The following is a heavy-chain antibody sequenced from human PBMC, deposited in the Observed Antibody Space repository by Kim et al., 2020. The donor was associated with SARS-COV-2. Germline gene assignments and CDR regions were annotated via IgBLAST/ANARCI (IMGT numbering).Heavy chain of an antibody. CDR3: TTPQPGQLLFYYYGMDA. J-gene: IGHJ6*02. Sequence: GGSLRLSCAASGFTFSNAWMSWVRQAPGKGMEWVGRSKSKTDGGTTDYAGPVKGRFTISRDDSKKTLYLQMNSLKTDDTAVYYCTTPQPGQLLFYYYGMDAWGQGTTVTVSS. D-gene: IGHD1-26*01. V-gene: IGHV3-15*01. CDR2: SKSKTDGGTT. CDR1: GFTFSNAW.